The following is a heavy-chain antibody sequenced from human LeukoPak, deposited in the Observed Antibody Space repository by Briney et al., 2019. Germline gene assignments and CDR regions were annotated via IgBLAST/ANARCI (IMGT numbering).Heavy chain of an antibody. Sequence: PGGSLRLSCSASGFTFTTYAMSWVRQAPGKGLEWVSAISGSGSSTYYADSVKGRFTISRDNSKNTLFLQMNSLRAEDTAVYYCARDEEAAGTRYFDPWGQGTLVTVFS. D-gene: IGHD6-13*01. CDR3: ARDEEAAGTRYFDP. V-gene: IGHV3-23*01. CDR2: ISGSGSST. J-gene: IGHJ5*02. CDR1: GFTFTTYA.